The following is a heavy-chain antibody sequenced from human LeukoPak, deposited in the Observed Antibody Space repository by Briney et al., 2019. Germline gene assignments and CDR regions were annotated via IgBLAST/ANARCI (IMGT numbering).Heavy chain of an antibody. CDR1: GFTFGDHY. CDR2: TYNSDSNT. V-gene: IGHV3-11*04. D-gene: IGHD6-25*01. CDR3: ARDSRSCRSSDCRGDAFDI. J-gene: IGHJ3*02. Sequence: PGGSLRLSCAASGFTFGDHYMSWIRQAPGKGLEWISYTYNSDSNTYYADSVKGRFTISRDNAENSLYLQMNSLRAEDTAVYYCARDSRSCRSSDCRGDAFDIWGQGTMVTVSS.